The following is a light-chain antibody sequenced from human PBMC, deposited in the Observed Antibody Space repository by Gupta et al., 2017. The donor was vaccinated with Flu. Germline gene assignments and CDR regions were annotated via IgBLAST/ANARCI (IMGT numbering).Light chain of an antibody. J-gene: IGLJ2*01. CDR2: QDT. CDR1: KLGNKY. Sequence: SYELTQPPSLSVSPGQTASITCSGHKLGNKYASWYQQRPGQSPVLVIYQDTERPSGIPERFSGSNSGNTATLTISGTQLMDEADYYCQAWDSSTLVFGGGTKLTVL. V-gene: IGLV3-1*01. CDR3: QAWDSSTLV.